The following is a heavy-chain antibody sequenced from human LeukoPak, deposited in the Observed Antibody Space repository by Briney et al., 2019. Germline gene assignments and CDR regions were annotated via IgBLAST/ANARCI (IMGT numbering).Heavy chain of an antibody. D-gene: IGHD3-22*01. CDR2: IWYAGNNE. CDR1: GFIFTNYA. J-gene: IGHJ6*02. CDR3: AREYRVYYDSSGYFLGYYYYGMDV. Sequence: PGGSLRLSCAASGFIFTNYAMHWVRQAPGKGLEWVASIWYAGNNENYVDSVKGRFIISRDNSKNTLYLQMNSPRVEDTAVYYCAREYRVYYDSSGYFLGYYYYGMDVWGQGTTVTVSS. V-gene: IGHV3-30*02.